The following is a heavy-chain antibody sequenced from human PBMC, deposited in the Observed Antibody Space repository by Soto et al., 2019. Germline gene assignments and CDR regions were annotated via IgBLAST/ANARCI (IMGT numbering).Heavy chain of an antibody. D-gene: IGHD2-2*01. CDR3: DKARDQAGVRLPFDH. Sequence: EVQLLESGGGLVQPGGSLRLSCVGSGFFFSSYTMTWVRQAPGKGLEWVSSFSATSENTYYADSVRGRFTISRDNSKNTPFLQMDRPTAEDNAMDFCDKARDQAGVRLPFDHWGQGILVIVSS. J-gene: IGHJ4*02. CDR1: GFFFSSYT. CDR2: FSATSENT. V-gene: IGHV3-23*01.